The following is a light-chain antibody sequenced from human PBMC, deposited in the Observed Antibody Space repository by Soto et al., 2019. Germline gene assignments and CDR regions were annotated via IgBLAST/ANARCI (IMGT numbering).Light chain of an antibody. J-gene: IGLJ1*01. V-gene: IGLV2-14*01. Sequence: LTQPASVSGSPGQSITISCTGTSSDVADYNYVSWYQQRPGKAPKLMIYEVSNRPSGVSNRFSGSKSGNTASLTISGLQAEDEADYYCSSYTSTTTYVFGTGTKVTVL. CDR1: SSDVADYNY. CDR3: SSYTSTTTYV. CDR2: EVS.